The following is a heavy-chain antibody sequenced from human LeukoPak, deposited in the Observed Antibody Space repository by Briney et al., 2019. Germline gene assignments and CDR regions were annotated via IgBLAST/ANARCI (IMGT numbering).Heavy chain of an antibody. J-gene: IGHJ3*02. CDR1: GGSISSYY. Sequence: SETLSLTCTVTGGSISSYYWSWIRQPPGKGLKWIGYIYYSGSTNYNPSLKSRVTISVDTSKNQFSLKLSSVTAADTAVYYCARSQYLDAFDIWGQGTMVTVSS. CDR3: ARSQYLDAFDI. V-gene: IGHV4-59*01. CDR2: IYYSGST. D-gene: IGHD2-2*01.